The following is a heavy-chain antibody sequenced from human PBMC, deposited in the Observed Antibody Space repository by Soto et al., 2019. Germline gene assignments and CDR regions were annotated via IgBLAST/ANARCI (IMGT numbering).Heavy chain of an antibody. CDR2: ITADGRST. V-gene: IGHV3-74*01. CDR1: GFIFSNHW. J-gene: IGHJ4*02. D-gene: IGHD2-15*01. Sequence: GGSLRLSCAASGFIFSNHWMHWVRQAPGKGLVWVSRITADGRSTYYADSVKGRFAISRDNGKNTVYLQMNSLRDEDTAVYYCAREGPVPMTVVFDLWGQGILVTVSS. CDR3: AREGPVPMTVVFDL.